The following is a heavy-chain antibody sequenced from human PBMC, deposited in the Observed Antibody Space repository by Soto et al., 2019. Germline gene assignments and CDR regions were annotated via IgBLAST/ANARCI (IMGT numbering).Heavy chain of an antibody. CDR3: SHISSFGGELGS. V-gene: IGHV3-15*07. CDR2: IKSKGGGETT. D-gene: IGHD3-16*01. J-gene: IGHJ5*01. Sequence: GSLRLSCTASGLTFVYAWMNWVRQAPGKGLEWVGRIKSKGGGETTDYAAPVKGRFTISRDDSKDTLYLQMNSLKTEDTAVYYCSHISSFGGELGSWGQGTLVTVSS. CDR1: GLTFVYAW.